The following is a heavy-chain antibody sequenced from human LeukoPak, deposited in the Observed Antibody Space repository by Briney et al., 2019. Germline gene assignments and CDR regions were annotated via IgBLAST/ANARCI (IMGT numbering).Heavy chain of an antibody. D-gene: IGHD3-22*01. Sequence: GGSLRLSCAASGFTVSSNYMSWVRQAPGKGLEWVSVMYSGGSTYYADSVQGRFAISRDSSKNTVYLQMNSLRAEDTAVYYCARKYYYDSSGSDAFDIWGQGTMVTVSS. J-gene: IGHJ3*02. CDR3: ARKYYYDSSGSDAFDI. CDR1: GFTVSSNY. V-gene: IGHV3-53*01. CDR2: MYSGGST.